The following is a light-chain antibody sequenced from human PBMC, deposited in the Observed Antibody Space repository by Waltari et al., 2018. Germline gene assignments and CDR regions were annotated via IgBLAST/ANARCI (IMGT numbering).Light chain of an antibody. CDR1: SSDVGGYTF. V-gene: IGLV2-8*01. CDR2: EVN. Sequence: QSALTQPPSASGSPGQSVTISCPGTSSDVGGYTFVSWYQQHPGRAPKLMIYEVNQRPSGVPDRFSGSKSGNTASLTVSGLQAEDEADYYCSSYAGSNNLVFGTGTKVTVL. CDR3: SSYAGSNNLV. J-gene: IGLJ1*01.